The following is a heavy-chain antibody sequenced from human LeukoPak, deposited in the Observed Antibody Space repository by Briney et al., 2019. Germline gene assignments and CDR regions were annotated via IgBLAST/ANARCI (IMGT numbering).Heavy chain of an antibody. CDR1: GFPFSRND. CDR2: ISGSGDRT. D-gene: IGHD3-10*01. J-gene: IGHJ4*02. V-gene: IGHV3-23*01. Sequence: GGSLRLSCAASGFPFSRNDMSWVRQAPGKGLEWVSSISGSGDRTYYADSVKGRFTISRDTSKNTLYLEINSLRAEDAAVYYCAKYRGFGDSYDSWGQGTLVTVSS. CDR3: AKYRGFGDSYDS.